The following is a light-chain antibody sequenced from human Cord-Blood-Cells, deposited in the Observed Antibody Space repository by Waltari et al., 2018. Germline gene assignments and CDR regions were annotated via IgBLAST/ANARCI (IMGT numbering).Light chain of an antibody. CDR1: QSVSSN. V-gene: IGKV3-15*01. J-gene: IGKJ4*01. Sequence: EIVMTQSPATLSVSPGERATLPCRASQSVSSNLAWYQQKPGHAPRLLIYGAPTRATGIPARFSGSGSGTEFTLTISSLQSEDFAVYYCQQYNNWHPLTFGGGTKVEIK. CDR2: GAP. CDR3: QQYNNWHPLT.